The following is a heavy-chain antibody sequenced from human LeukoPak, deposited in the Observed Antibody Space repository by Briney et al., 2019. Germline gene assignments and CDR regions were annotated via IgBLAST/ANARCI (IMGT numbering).Heavy chain of an antibody. J-gene: IGHJ5*01. V-gene: IGHV3-30*04. D-gene: IGHD3-16*01. CDR1: GFTFSSYA. CDR2: ISYDGSNK. CDR3: AKAGIMITFGGVIAS. Sequence: GGSLRLSCAASGFTFSSYAMHWVRQAPGKGLEWVAVISYDGSNKYYADSVKGRFTISRDNAKNSLYLQMNSLRAEDTALYYCAKAGIMITFGGVIASWGQGTLVTVSS.